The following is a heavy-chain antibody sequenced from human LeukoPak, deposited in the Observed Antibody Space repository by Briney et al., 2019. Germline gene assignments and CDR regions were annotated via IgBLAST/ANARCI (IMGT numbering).Heavy chain of an antibody. J-gene: IGHJ4*02. Sequence: GGSLRLSCAASGFTFSNHGMNWVRQAPGKGLEWVSGISPSGDITYYADSVKGRFTISRDNSKNTLYLEVISLTAEDTAVYYCAKRFCWAESTCWGQGTLVTVSS. CDR1: GFTFSNHG. D-gene: IGHD5/OR15-5a*01. V-gene: IGHV3-23*01. CDR2: ISPSGDIT. CDR3: AKRFCWAESTC.